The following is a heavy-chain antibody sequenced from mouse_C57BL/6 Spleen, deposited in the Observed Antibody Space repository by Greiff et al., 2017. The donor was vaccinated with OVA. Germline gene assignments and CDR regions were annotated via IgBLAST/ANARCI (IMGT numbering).Heavy chain of an antibody. Sequence: EVKVVESGGGLVKPGGSLKLSCAASGFTFSDYGMHWVRQAPEKGLEWVAYISSGSGTISYADTVKGRFTISRDNARNTLFLQSTSLRSEDTAMYYWARRDYRYGMEYWGQGTSVTVSS. CDR1: GFTFSDYG. CDR3: ARRDYRYGMEY. J-gene: IGHJ4*01. D-gene: IGHD2-4*01. V-gene: IGHV5-17*01. CDR2: ISSGSGTI.